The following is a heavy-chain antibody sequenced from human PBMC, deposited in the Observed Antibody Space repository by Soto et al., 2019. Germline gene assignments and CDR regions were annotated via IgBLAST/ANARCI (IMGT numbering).Heavy chain of an antibody. CDR1: GGSISSDY. J-gene: IGHJ4*02. CDR2: ISYSGST. CDR3: ARRYSSSFDY. V-gene: IGHV4-59*08. D-gene: IGHD6-13*01. Sequence: SETLSLTCTVSGGSISSDYWCWIRQPPGKGLEWIGYISYSGSTEYNPSLKSRVTISVDTSKNQFSLKLSSVTAADTAVYYCARRYSSSFDYWGQGTLVTVSS.